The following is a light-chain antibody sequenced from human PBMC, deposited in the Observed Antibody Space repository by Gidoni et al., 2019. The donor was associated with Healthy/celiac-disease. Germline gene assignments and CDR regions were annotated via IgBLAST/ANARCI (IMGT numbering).Light chain of an antibody. V-gene: IGLV2-18*02. CDR2: EVS. CDR1: SSDVGSYNR. CDR3: SSYTSSGVV. J-gene: IGLJ2*01. Sequence: QSALTQPPSVSGSPGQSVTISCPGTSSDVGSYNRVSWYQQPPGTAPKLMIYEVSNRPSGVPDRFSGSKSGNTASLTISGLLAEDEANYYCSSYTSSGVVFGGGTKLTVL.